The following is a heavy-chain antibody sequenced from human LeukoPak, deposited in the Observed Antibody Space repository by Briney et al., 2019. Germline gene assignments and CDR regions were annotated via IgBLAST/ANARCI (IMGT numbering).Heavy chain of an antibody. CDR3: ARVQLWFGELLGYFRH. J-gene: IGHJ1*01. Sequence: ASVKVSCKASGYTFASYGISWVRQAPGQGLEWMGWISAYNGNTNYAQKLQGRVTMTTDTSTSTAYMELRSLRSDDTAVYYCARVQLWFGELLGYFRHWGQGTLVTVSS. CDR2: ISAYNGNT. V-gene: IGHV1-18*01. CDR1: GYTFASYG. D-gene: IGHD3-10*01.